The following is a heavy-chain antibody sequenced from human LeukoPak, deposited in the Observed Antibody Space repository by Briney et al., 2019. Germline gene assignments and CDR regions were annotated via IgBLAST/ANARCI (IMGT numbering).Heavy chain of an antibody. J-gene: IGHJ4*02. V-gene: IGHV3-21*01. D-gene: IGHD4-17*01. Sequence: AGCLRLSCAASGFTFSSYSMNWVRQAPGKGLEWVSSISSSSSYIYYADSVKGRFTISRDNAKNSLYLQLNSLRAEDTAVYYCAREAPRTVTPDYWGQGTLVTVSS. CDR3: AREAPRTVTPDY. CDR2: ISSSSSYI. CDR1: GFTFSSYS.